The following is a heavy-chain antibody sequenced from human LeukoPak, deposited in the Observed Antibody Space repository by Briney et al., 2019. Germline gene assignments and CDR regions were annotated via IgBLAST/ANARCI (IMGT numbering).Heavy chain of an antibody. J-gene: IGHJ4*02. D-gene: IGHD2-2*02. CDR3: AREYCTTNSCYIWGLGY. CDR2: IASNGGTK. V-gene: IGHV3-64*02. CDR1: GFSFSTYT. Sequence: GGSLRLSCAASGFSFSTYTLRWVRQAPGKGLEYVSGIASNGGTKYYADSVKGRFTISRDNFKNTVYLQMDSLRTEDMAVYYCAREYCTTNSCYIWGLGYWGQGTLVTVSS.